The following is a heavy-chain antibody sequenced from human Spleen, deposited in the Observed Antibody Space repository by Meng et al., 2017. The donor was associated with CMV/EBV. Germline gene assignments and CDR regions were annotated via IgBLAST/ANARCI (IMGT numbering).Heavy chain of an antibody. CDR1: GGSVSSGSYY. J-gene: IGHJ6*02. CDR3: ASLRWYYGMDV. CDR2: IYYSGST. Sequence: GSLRLSCTVSGGSVSSGSYYWSWIRQPPGKGLEWIGYIYYSGSTNYNPSLKSRVTISVDTSKNQFSLKLSSVTAADTAVYYCASLRWYYGMDVWGQGTTVTVSS. D-gene: IGHD4-23*01. V-gene: IGHV4-61*01.